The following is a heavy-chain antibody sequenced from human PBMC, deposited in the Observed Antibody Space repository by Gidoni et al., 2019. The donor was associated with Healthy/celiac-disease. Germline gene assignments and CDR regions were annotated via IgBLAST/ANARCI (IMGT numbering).Heavy chain of an antibody. CDR2: ISWEGGST. D-gene: IGHD6-19*01. J-gene: IGHJ4*02. V-gene: IGHV3-43*01. CDR1: GFTLDDYT. CDR3: AKDIEGTSSGWSRGYFDY. Sequence: EVQLVESGGVEVQPGGSLSLSCAASGFTLDDYTMHWVRQAPGKGLELVSLISWEGGSTYYADSVKGRFTISRDNSKNSLYLQMNSLRTEDTALYYCAKDIEGTSSGWSRGYFDYWGQGTLVTVSS.